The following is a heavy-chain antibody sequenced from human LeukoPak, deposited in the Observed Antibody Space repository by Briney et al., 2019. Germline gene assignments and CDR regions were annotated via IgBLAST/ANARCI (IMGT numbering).Heavy chain of an antibody. V-gene: IGHV3-48*01. D-gene: IGHD6-13*01. J-gene: IGHJ4*02. Sequence: PGGSLRLSCASSGFTFSSYSMNWVRQAPGKGLEWVSYIGSSGTTISYADSVKGRFTISRDSTRNSLYLQMNSLRVEDTAIYYCARDLKGYSSSGGVDFWGQGTLVTVSS. CDR3: ARDLKGYSSSGGVDF. CDR1: GFTFSSYS. CDR2: IGSSGTTI.